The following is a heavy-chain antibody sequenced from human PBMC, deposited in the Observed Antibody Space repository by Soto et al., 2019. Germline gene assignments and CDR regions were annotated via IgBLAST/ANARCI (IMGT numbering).Heavy chain of an antibody. CDR2: IYYTGSP. J-gene: IGHJ4*02. Sequence: SETLSLTCTVSGDSINNYYWSWIRQPPGKRLEWIGYIYYTGSPTYNPSLESRVTMSVDTSKNQFSLKLNSVNAADTAVYYCAKYRRTEAEGFTLDYWGRGTLGTVS. CDR3: AKYRRTEAEGFTLDY. CDR1: GDSINNYY. D-gene: IGHD6-13*01. V-gene: IGHV4-59*01.